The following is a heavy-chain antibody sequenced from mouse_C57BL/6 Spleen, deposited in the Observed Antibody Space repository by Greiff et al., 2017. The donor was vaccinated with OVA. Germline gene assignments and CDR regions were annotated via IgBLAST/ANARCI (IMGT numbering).Heavy chain of an antibody. D-gene: IGHD3-1*01. CDR1: GYAFSSSW. J-gene: IGHJ2*01. Sequence: QVQLQQSGPELVKPGASVKISCKASGYAFSSSWMNWVKQRPGKGLEWIGRIYPGDGDTNYNGKFKGKATLTADKSSSTAYMQLSSLTSEDSAVYFCARTGLSYFDYWGQGTTLTVSS. CDR3: ARTGLSYFDY. V-gene: IGHV1-82*01. CDR2: IYPGDGDT.